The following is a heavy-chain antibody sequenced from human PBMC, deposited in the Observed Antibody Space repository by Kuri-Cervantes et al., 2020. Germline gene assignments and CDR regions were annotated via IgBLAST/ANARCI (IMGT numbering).Heavy chain of an antibody. J-gene: IGHJ5*02. CDR1: GGSFIGHY. V-gene: IGHV4-34*01. D-gene: IGHD3-10*01. CDR2: INHSGST. Sequence: SETLSLTCGVFGGSFIGHYWSWIRQPPGKGLEWIGEINHSGSTNYNPSLKSRVSISLDTSKNQFSLKLSSVTAADTAVYYCARGRPTRWFGEYWFDPWGQGTLVTVSS. CDR3: ARGRPTRWFGEYWFDP.